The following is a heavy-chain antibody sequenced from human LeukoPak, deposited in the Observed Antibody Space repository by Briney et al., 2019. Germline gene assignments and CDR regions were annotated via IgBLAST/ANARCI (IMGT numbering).Heavy chain of an antibody. CDR2: IYSGGST. Sequence: GGSLRLSCAASGFTVSSNYMRWVRQAPGKGLEWVSVIYSGGSTYYADSVQGRFTISRDNSKNTLYLQMNSLRAEDTAVYYCARERYYYGSGSYPPPRYFDYWGQGTLVTVSS. CDR3: ARERYYYGSGSYPPPRYFDY. J-gene: IGHJ4*02. D-gene: IGHD3-10*01. CDR1: GFTVSSNY. V-gene: IGHV3-53*01.